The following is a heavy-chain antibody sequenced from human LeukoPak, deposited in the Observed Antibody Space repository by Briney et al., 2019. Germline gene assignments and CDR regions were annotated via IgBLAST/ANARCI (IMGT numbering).Heavy chain of an antibody. Sequence: PLETLSLTCTVSGGSISSYYWIWLRQPPGKGLEWIGYIYYSGSTNYNPSPKSRLTISVDTSKNQFSLKQSSVAAADTAVYYCGRSRVGAEHVRCMNDYRDLRYYFDYWLQGTMVTVSS. CDR2: IYYSGST. V-gene: IGHV4-59*01. J-gene: IGHJ4*02. CDR3: GRSRVGAEHVRCMNDYRDLRYYFDY. CDR1: GGSISSYY. D-gene: IGHD4-11*01.